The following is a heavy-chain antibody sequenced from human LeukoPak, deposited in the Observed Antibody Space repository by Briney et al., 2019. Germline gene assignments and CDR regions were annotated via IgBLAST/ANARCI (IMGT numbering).Heavy chain of an antibody. CDR2: IYYSGST. Sequence: SETLSLTCTVSGGSISSYYWSWIRQPPGKGLEWIGYIYYSGSTNYNPSLKSRVTISVDTSKNQFSLKLSSVTAADTAVYYCARGAGGGWVDYWGQGTLVTVPS. CDR1: GGSISSYY. V-gene: IGHV4-59*01. D-gene: IGHD6-19*01. J-gene: IGHJ4*02. CDR3: ARGAGGGWVDY.